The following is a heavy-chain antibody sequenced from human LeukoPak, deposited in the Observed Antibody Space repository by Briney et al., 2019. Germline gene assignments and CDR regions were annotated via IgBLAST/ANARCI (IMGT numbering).Heavy chain of an antibody. J-gene: IGHJ6*03. Sequence: PGGSLRLSCAASGFTFSSYSVNWVRQAPGKGLEWVSSISSSSSYIYYADSVKGRFTISRDNAKNSLYLQMNSLRAEDTAVYYCARDSRQWLAYYYYYYMDVWGKGTTVTVSS. CDR2: ISSSSSYI. V-gene: IGHV3-21*01. CDR1: GFTFSSYS. CDR3: ARDSRQWLAYYYYYYMDV. D-gene: IGHD6-19*01.